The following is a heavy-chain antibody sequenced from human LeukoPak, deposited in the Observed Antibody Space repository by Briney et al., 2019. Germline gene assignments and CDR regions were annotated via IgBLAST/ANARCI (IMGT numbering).Heavy chain of an antibody. Sequence: GASVKVSCKASGYTFTSYGISWVRQAPGQGLEWMGWISAYNGNTNYAQKLQGRVTMTTDTSTSTAYMELRSLRSDDTAVYYCARDGYYYGSGSYYNYYYYGMDVWGQGTTVTVSS. V-gene: IGHV1-18*01. D-gene: IGHD3-10*01. CDR3: ARDGYYYGSGSYYNYYYYGMDV. CDR2: ISAYNGNT. CDR1: GYTFTSYG. J-gene: IGHJ6*02.